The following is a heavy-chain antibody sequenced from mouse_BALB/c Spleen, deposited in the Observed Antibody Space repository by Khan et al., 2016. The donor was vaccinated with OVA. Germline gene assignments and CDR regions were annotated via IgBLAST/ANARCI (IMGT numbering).Heavy chain of an antibody. V-gene: IGHV5-17*02. Sequence: EVELVESGGGLVQPGGSRKLSCAASGFTFSSFGMHWVRQAPEKGLEWVAYVSFGSATIYYADTVKGRFTISRDNPKNTLFLQMTSLRSEDTAIYYCARSLITTGYFDVWGAGTTVTVSS. J-gene: IGHJ1*01. CDR2: VSFGSATI. CDR3: ARSLITTGYFDV. D-gene: IGHD2-4*01. CDR1: GFTFSSFG.